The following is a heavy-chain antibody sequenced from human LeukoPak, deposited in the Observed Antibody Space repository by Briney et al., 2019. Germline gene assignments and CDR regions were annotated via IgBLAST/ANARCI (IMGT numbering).Heavy chain of an antibody. Sequence: SETLSLTCAVYGGSFSGYYWSWIRQPPGKGLEWIGETNHSGSTNYNPSLKSRVTISVDTSKNQFSLKLSSVTAADTAVYYCARGIRTTVTTTFDYWGQGTLVTVSS. V-gene: IGHV4-34*01. J-gene: IGHJ4*02. CDR2: TNHSGST. CDR1: GGSFSGYY. CDR3: ARGIRTTVTTTFDY. D-gene: IGHD4-11*01.